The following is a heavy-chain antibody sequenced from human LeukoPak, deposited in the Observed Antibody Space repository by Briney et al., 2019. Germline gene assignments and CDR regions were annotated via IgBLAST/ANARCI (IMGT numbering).Heavy chain of an antibody. CDR2: ISSSSSYI. D-gene: IGHD3-22*01. Sequence: PGGSLRLSCAASGFTFSSYSMNWVRQAPGKGLEWVSSISSSSSYIYYADSVKGRFTISRDNAKNSLYLQMNSLRAEDTAVYYCASDVGSYYDSSEDYWGQGTLVTVSS. V-gene: IGHV3-21*01. CDR1: GFTFSSYS. J-gene: IGHJ4*02. CDR3: ASDVGSYYDSSEDY.